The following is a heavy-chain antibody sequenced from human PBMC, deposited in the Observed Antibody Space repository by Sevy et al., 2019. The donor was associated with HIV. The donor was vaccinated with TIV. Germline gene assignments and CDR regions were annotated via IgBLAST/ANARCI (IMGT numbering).Heavy chain of an antibody. CDR2: ISDSGADT. CDR3: AKETLFMSTILRYFYN. Sequence: GGSLRLSCVVSGITFSTYTMSWVRQAPGKGLEWVSSISDSGADTFYADSVKGRFTISRDNSKNTLYLQMSSLSAEDTALYYCAKETLFMSTILRYFYNWGQGTLVTVSS. CDR1: GITFSTYT. V-gene: IGHV3-23*01. D-gene: IGHD3-9*01. J-gene: IGHJ4*02.